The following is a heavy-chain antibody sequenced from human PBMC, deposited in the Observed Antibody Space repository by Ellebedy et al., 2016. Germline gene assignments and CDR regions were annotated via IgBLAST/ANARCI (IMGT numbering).Heavy chain of an antibody. V-gene: IGHV3-30-3*01. CDR3: ASSGSYYWFDY. CDR2: ISYDGSNK. CDR1: GFTFSSYA. J-gene: IGHJ4*02. Sequence: GESLKISCAASGFTFSSYAMHWVRQAPGKGLEWVAVISYDGSNKYYADSVKGRFTISRDNSKNTLYLQMNGLRAEDTAVYYCASSGSYYWFDYWGQGTLVTVSS. D-gene: IGHD1-26*01.